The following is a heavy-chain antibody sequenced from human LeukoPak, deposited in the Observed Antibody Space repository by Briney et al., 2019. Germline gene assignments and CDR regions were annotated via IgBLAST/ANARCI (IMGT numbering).Heavy chain of an antibody. CDR2: VHPNNGGT. Sequence: ASVKVSCKASGYIFTAYYVHWVRQAPGQGPEWMGWVHPNNGGTNYAQNFQGRVTMTWDTSISTAYMELSSLRSDDTAVYFCAREGGNGGFDYWGQGTLVTVSS. J-gene: IGHJ4*02. CDR1: GYIFTAYY. CDR3: AREGGNGGFDY. D-gene: IGHD4-23*01. V-gene: IGHV1-2*02.